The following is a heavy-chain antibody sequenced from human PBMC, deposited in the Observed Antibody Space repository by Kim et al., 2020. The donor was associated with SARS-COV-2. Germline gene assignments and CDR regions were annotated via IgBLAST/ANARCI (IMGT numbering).Heavy chain of an antibody. Sequence: ASVKVSCKASGYTFTSYYMHWVRQAPGQGLEWMGIINPSGGSTSYAQKFQGRVTMTRDTSTSTVYMELSSLRSEDTAVYYCARDLPHYGDYGALAWAYYYYYGIDAWGQGTTVTVS. J-gene: IGHJ6*02. CDR3: ARDLPHYGDYGALAWAYYYYYGIDA. D-gene: IGHD4-17*01. CDR1: GYTFTSYY. CDR2: INPSGGST. V-gene: IGHV1-46*03.